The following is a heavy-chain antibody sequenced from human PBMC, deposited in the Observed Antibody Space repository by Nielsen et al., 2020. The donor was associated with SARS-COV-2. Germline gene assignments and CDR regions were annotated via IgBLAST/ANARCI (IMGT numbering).Heavy chain of an antibody. D-gene: IGHD3-22*01. CDR2: IIPIFGTA. CDR1: GGTFSSYA. J-gene: IGHJ3*02. Sequence: SVKVSCKASGGTFSSYAISWVRQAPGQGLEWMGGIIPIFGTANYAQKFQGRVTITADESTSTAYMELSSLRSEDTAVYYCARVVVSYDSSGYDAFDIWGQGTMVTVSS. V-gene: IGHV1-69*13. CDR3: ARVVVSYDSSGYDAFDI.